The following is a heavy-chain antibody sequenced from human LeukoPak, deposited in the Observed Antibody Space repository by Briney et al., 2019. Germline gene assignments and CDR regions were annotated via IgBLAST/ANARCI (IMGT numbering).Heavy chain of an antibody. J-gene: IGHJ2*01. D-gene: IGHD4-23*01. CDR2: ISPSGST. V-gene: IGHV4-4*09. CDR3: ATDYGGNSDWYFDL. CDR1: GGSIRSYY. Sequence: SETLSLTCTVSGGSIRSYYWTWIRQPPGKGLEWIGDISPSGSTNYNPSLKSRVTISVDTSKNQFSPKLSSVTAADTAVYHCATDYGGNSDWYFDLWGRGTLVTVSS.